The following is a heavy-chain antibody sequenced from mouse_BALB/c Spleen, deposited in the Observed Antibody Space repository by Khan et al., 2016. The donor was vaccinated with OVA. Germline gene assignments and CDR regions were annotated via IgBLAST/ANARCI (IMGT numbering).Heavy chain of an antibody. CDR2: IYPGDGNT. V-gene: IGHV1-87*01. J-gene: IGHJ2*01. D-gene: IGHD1-1*01. CDR1: GFTFTSYW. CDR3: VRGGNTTGYFDY. Sequence: VQLQESGTELARPGASVKLSCKASGFTFTSYWMQWVKQRPGQGLEWIGAIYPGDGNTRYTQKFKGKATFTADKSSSTPYMQLSSFASEDSADYFCVRGGNTTGYFDYWGQGTTLTVSS.